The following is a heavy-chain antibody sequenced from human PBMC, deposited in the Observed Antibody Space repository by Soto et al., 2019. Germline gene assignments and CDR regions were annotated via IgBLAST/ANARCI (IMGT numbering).Heavy chain of an antibody. CDR1: GVTFYDYT. V-gene: IGHV3-43*01. CDR3: AKGLAVAGTYYYGMDV. J-gene: IGHJ6*02. CDR2: ISWDGGST. Sequence: RGSLRLACAASGVTFYDYTIHCCRQSPLKGLEWVSLISWDGGSTYYADSVKGRFTISRDNSKNSLYLQMNSLRTEDTALYYCAKGLAVAGTYYYGMDVWGQGTTVTVSS. D-gene: IGHD6-19*01.